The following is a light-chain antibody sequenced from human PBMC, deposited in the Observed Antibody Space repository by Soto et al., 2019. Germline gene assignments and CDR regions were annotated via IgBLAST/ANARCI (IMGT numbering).Light chain of an antibody. Sequence: QSALTQPASVSGSPGQSITISCTGTSSDVGGYSFVSWYQQHPGKAPKLMIYDVSNRPSGVSNRLSGSKSGNTASLTISGLQDEDEADYYCSSYTSSSTLVVFGGETKVTFL. CDR3: SSYTSSSTLVV. CDR2: DVS. V-gene: IGLV2-14*01. J-gene: IGLJ2*01. CDR1: SSDVGGYSF.